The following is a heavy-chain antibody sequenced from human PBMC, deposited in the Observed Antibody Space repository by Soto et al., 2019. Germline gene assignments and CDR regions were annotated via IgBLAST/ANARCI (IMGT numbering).Heavy chain of an antibody. D-gene: IGHD5-12*01. CDR1: GGSISSYY. V-gene: IGHV4-59*01. Sequence: QVQLQESGPGLVKPSETLSLTCTVSGGSISSYYWSWIRQPPGKGLEWIGYIYYSGSTNYNPSLKSRVTISVDTSKNQFSLKLSSVTAADTAVYYCARFVVATISGAGVYNWFDPWGQGTLVTVSS. CDR2: IYYSGST. J-gene: IGHJ5*02. CDR3: ARFVVATISGAGVYNWFDP.